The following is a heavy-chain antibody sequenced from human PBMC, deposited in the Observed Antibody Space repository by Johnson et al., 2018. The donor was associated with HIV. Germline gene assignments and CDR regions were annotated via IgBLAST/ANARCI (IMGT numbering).Heavy chain of an antibody. D-gene: IGHD2-2*01. J-gene: IGHJ3*02. CDR1: GFTVSNNY. V-gene: IGHV3-66*01. Sequence: VQLVESGGGLVLPGGSLRLSCAASGFTVSNNYMTWVRQAPGKGLEWVSLIYSGGSTYYADSVKGRFTISRDDSKNTLYLQMNSLKTEDTAVYYCTTDLVPAAKEPVVVGGAFDIWGQGTMVTVSS. CDR2: IYSGGST. CDR3: TTDLVPAAKEPVVVGGAFDI.